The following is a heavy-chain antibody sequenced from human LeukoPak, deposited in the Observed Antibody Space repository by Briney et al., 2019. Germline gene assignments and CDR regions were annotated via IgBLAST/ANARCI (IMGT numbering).Heavy chain of an antibody. CDR3: AKDGVFDY. CDR1: GFTFSNYA. Sequence: PGGSLRLSCAASGFTFSNYAMNWVRQAPGKELEWVSTISGGGSTYYADSVKGRFTISRNNSKNKLYLQMNSLRAEDTAVYYCAKDGVFDYWGQGTLVTVSS. D-gene: IGHD3-16*01. CDR2: ISGGGST. J-gene: IGHJ4*02. V-gene: IGHV3-23*01.